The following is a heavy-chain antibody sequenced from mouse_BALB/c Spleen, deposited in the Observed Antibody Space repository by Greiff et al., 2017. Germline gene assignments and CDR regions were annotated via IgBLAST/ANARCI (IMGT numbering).Heavy chain of an antibody. CDR2: IRLKSNNYAT. J-gene: IGHJ4*01. CDR3: TRPSNWAHYYAMDY. Sequence: EVQLVESGGGLVQPGGSMKLSCVASGFTFSNYWMNWVRQSPEKGLEWVAEIRLKSNNYATHYAESVKGRFTISRDDSKSSVYLQMNNLRAEDTGIYYCTRPSNWAHYYAMDYWGQGTSVTVSS. V-gene: IGHV6-6*02. CDR1: GFTFSNYW. D-gene: IGHD4-1*01.